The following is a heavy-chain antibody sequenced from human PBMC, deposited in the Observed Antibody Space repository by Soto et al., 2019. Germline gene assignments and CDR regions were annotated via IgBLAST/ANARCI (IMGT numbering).Heavy chain of an antibody. Sequence: QVQLQESGPGLVKPSETLSLTCTVSGGSVSSGSYYWSWIRQPPGKGLEWIVYIYYSGSTNYNPSLKSRVTISVDTSKNQFSLKLSSVTAADTAVYYCARVSMVRGVIFWFDPWGQGTLVTVSS. CDR3: ARVSMVRGVIFWFDP. CDR2: IYYSGST. J-gene: IGHJ5*02. D-gene: IGHD3-10*01. V-gene: IGHV4-61*01. CDR1: GGSVSSGSYY.